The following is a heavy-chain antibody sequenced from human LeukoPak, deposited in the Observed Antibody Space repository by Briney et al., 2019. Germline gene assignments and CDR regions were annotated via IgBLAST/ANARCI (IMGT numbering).Heavy chain of an antibody. D-gene: IGHD6-19*01. CDR1: GGSFSGYY. J-gene: IGHJ6*03. CDR3: ARGLKTKQWLAYYYYYMDV. CDR2: INHSGST. V-gene: IGHV4-34*01. Sequence: SETLSLTCAVYGGSFSGYYWSWIRQPPGKGLEWIGEINHSGSTNYNPSLKSRVTISVDTSKNQFSLKLSSVTAADTAVYYCARGLKTKQWLAYYYYYMDVWGKGTTVTVSS.